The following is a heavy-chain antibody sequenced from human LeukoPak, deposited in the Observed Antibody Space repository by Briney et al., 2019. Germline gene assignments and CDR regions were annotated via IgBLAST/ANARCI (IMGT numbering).Heavy chain of an antibody. CDR1: GFTVSSNF. V-gene: IGHV3-66*01. CDR3: AKAKSYYSNYDY. D-gene: IGHD4-11*01. CDR2: IYDGGDT. Sequence: GGSLRLSCAASGFTVSSNFMSWVRQAPGKGLEWVSVIYDGGDTYYADSVKGRFTISRDNSKNTLYLQVNSLRAEDTAVYYCAKAKSYYSNYDYWGQGTLVTVSS. J-gene: IGHJ4*02.